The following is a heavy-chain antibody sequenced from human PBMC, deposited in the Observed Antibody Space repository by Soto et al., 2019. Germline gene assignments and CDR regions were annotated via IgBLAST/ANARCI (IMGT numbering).Heavy chain of an antibody. D-gene: IGHD5-18*01. Sequence: QVPLQGSGPRLVKPSQTLSLTCSVSGASISSGAYFCTWFRHHPRKVLEWIGYIDYSVRTSYAYRNPCLQGRFTISVDTSKILFSLRLTSVTAEDTATYYCARDTGPDTYGPTRIRDYSYAMDVGGQGTTVIVAS. CDR1: GASISSGAYF. CDR2: IDYSVRT. V-gene: IGHV4-31*03. J-gene: IGHJ6*02. CDR3: ARDTGPDTYGPTRIRDYSYAMDV.